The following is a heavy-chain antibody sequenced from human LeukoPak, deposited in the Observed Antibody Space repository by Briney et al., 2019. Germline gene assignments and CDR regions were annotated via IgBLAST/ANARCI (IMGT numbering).Heavy chain of an antibody. J-gene: IGHJ4*02. V-gene: IGHV1-2*02. Sequence: ASVKVSCKASGYIFTGYYMHWVRQAPGQGLEWMGWINPNSGGTNYAQKFQGRVTMTRDTSISTAYMELSRLRSDDTAVYYCARDGPYYGSGSYISYYFDYWGQGTLVTVSS. CDR2: INPNSGGT. D-gene: IGHD3-10*01. CDR3: ARDGPYYGSGSYISYYFDY. CDR1: GYIFTGYY.